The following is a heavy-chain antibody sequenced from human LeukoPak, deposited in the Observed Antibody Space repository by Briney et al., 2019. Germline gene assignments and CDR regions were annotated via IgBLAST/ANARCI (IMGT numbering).Heavy chain of an antibody. D-gene: IGHD4-17*01. J-gene: IGHJ5*02. CDR1: GYTFTGYY. Sequence: GASVKVSCKASGYTFTGYYMHWVRQAPGQGLEWMGWINPNSGGTNYAQKFQGRVTMTRDTSISTAYMELSRLRSDDTAVYYCARNPYGDYVEGYNWFDPWGQGTLVTVSS. CDR2: INPNSGGT. CDR3: ARNPYGDYVEGYNWFDP. V-gene: IGHV1-2*02.